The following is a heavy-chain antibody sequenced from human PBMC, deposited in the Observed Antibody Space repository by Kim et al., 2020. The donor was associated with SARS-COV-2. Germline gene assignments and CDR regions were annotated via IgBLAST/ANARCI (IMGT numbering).Heavy chain of an antibody. V-gene: IGHV1-3*04. CDR1: AYSFSSPT. J-gene: IGHJ2*01. CDR2: INTVKGVT. CDR3: ARPAGQQVGDWYFDL. Sequence: ASVKVSCKASAYSFSSPTFHWVRQDPGQGLQWLAWINTVKGVTKYSPKFQGRITLTRDTSASTAYMELSTLRSEDTAVYYCARPAGQQVGDWYFDLWGRGTRDTVSS. D-gene: IGHD6-13*01.